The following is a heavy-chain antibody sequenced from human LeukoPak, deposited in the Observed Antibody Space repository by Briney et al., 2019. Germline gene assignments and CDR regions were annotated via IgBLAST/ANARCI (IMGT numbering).Heavy chain of an antibody. Sequence: PGGSLRLSCAASGFTFSSYGMHWVRQAPGKGLEWVAVISYDGSNKYYADSVKGRFTISRDNSKNTLYLQMNSLRAEDTAVYYCAKDIFVSSYCGGDCSHYYGMDVWGQGTTVTVSS. J-gene: IGHJ6*02. D-gene: IGHD2-21*02. V-gene: IGHV3-30*18. CDR1: GFTFSSYG. CDR3: AKDIFVSSYCGGDCSHYYGMDV. CDR2: ISYDGSNK.